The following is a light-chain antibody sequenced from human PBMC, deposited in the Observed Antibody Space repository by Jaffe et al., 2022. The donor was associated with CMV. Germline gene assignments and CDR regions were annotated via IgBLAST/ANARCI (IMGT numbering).Light chain of an antibody. V-gene: IGKV1-39*01. J-gene: IGKJ2*01. CDR2: GAS. CDR1: QSISTY. CDR3: QQSFSSLYT. Sequence: DIQMTQSPSSLSASVGDRLTITCRASQSISTYLNWYQQKPGKAPKLLIYGASNLESGVPSRFNGSGSETDFTLTISSLQPEDFATYYCQQSFSSLYTFGQGTKLEI.